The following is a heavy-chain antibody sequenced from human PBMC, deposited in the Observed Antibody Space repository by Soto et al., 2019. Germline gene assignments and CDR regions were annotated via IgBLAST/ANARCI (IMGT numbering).Heavy chain of an antibody. J-gene: IGHJ3*02. D-gene: IGHD2-2*01. V-gene: IGHV1-18*01. CDR3: ARAVFLVVPTATVGTFDI. Sequence: QVQLVQSGAEVKKPGASVKVSCKASGYRFTHYGISWVRQAPGQGLEWMGRISAYSGDTNYAQKFQGRVSMTTDTSTSTAYMELRSLRSDDTAVYYCARAVFLVVPTATVGTFDIWGQGTMVTVSS. CDR1: GYRFTHYG. CDR2: ISAYSGDT.